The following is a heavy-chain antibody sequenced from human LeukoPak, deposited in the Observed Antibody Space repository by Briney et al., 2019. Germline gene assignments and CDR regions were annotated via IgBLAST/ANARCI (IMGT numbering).Heavy chain of an antibody. D-gene: IGHD2-2*01. CDR2: ISSNGDST. CDR3: ARDSSITNYYYGMDV. J-gene: IGHJ6*02. V-gene: IGHV3-64*01. Sequence: PGGSLRLSCTASGFPFSSYAMHWVRQAPGKGLEYVSGISSNGDSTYYANSVKGRSTISRDNSKNTLYLQMGSLRAEDMAVFYCARDSSITNYYYGMDVWGQGTTVTVSS. CDR1: GFPFSSYA.